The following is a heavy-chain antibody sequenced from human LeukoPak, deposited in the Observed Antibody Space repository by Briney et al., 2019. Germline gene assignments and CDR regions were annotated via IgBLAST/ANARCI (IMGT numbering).Heavy chain of an antibody. CDR1: SGSISSFY. CDR3: ARELYSGSDY. D-gene: IGHD5-12*01. Sequence: SETLSLTRTVSSGSISSFYWSWIRQTPGKGLEWIGYIYYTGSTDYNPSLKSRVTISVDTSKNQISLKMASVTAEDTAVYYCARELYSGSDYWGQGTLVTVSS. J-gene: IGHJ4*02. CDR2: IYYTGST. V-gene: IGHV4-59*01.